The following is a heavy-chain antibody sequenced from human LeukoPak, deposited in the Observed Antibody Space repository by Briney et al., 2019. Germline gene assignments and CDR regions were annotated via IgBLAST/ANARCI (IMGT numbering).Heavy chain of an antibody. J-gene: IGHJ3*02. D-gene: IGHD3-9*01. Sequence: SGGSLRLSCAASGFTFSSYGMIWVRQAPGKGLEWISYISSSSKTIYYADSVKGRFTISRDNSKNTLYLQMNSLRAEDTAVYYCAKSFFDWLRYDAFDIWGQGTMVTVSS. CDR2: ISSSSKTI. V-gene: IGHV3-48*01. CDR3: AKSFFDWLRYDAFDI. CDR1: GFTFSSYG.